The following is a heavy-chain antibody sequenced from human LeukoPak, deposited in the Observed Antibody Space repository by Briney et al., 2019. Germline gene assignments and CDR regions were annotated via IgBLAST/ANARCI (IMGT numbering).Heavy chain of an antibody. D-gene: IGHD5-18*01. CDR1: GGSISSYY. CDR2: INHSGST. CDR3: ARNVPDTAMVPRFDY. Sequence: SETLSLTCTVSGGSISSYYWSWIRQPPGKGLEWIGEINHSGSTNYNPSLKSRVTISVDTSKNQFSLKLSSVTAADTAVYYCARNVPDTAMVPRFDYWGQGTLVTVSS. J-gene: IGHJ4*02. V-gene: IGHV4-34*01.